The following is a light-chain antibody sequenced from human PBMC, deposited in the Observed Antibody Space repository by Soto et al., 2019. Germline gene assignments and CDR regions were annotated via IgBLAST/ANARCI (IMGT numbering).Light chain of an antibody. J-gene: IGLJ2*01. CDR3: CSYADSYTLV. CDR2: DVS. V-gene: IGLV2-11*01. Sequence: QSALTQPRSVSGSPGQSVTISCTGTSSDVGRYNYVSWYQQHPGKAPRLMIYDVSERPSGVPDRFSGSKSGNTASLTISGLQAEDEADYYCCSYADSYTLVFGGGTQLTVL. CDR1: SSDVGRYNY.